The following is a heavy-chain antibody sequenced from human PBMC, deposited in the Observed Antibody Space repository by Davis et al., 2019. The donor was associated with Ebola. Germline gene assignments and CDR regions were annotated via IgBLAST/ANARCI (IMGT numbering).Heavy chain of an antibody. V-gene: IGHV3-9*01. D-gene: IGHD3-10*01. CDR2: ISWNSGVI. J-gene: IGHJ5*02. CDR3: AKDFYGSGSYIDA. CDR1: GFTFDNYA. Sequence: PGGSLRLSCAASGFTFDNYAIHWVRQAPGNGLEWVSGISWNSGVIGYADSVKGRFTISRDNAQDSLYLQMNSLRTEDTAFYYCAKDFYGSGSYIDAWGQGTLVTVSS.